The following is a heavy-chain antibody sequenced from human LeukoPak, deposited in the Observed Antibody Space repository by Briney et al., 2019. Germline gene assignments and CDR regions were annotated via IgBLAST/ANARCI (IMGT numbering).Heavy chain of an antibody. CDR1: GFTFSSYW. CDR2: IKQDGSEK. D-gene: IGHD3-9*01. CDR3: ARVRGGTYYDILTGSAPFDY. J-gene: IGHJ4*02. V-gene: IGHV3-7*01. Sequence: PGGSLRLSCAASGFTFSSYWMSWVRQAPGKGLGWVANIKQDGSEKYYVDSVKGRFTISRDNAKNSLYLQMNSLRAEDTAVYYCARVRGGTYYDILTGSAPFDYWGQGTLVTVSS.